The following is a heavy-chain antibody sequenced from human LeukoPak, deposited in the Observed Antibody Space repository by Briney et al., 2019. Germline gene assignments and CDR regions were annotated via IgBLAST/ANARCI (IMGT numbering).Heavy chain of an antibody. CDR2: IHYSGST. CDR3: ARAFGGVVAPYDY. V-gene: IGHV4-59*12. CDR1: GGSISSYY. J-gene: IGHJ4*02. Sequence: PSETLSLTCTVSGGSISSYYWSWMRQSPGKELEWIGYIHYSGSTNYNPSLKSRVTISVDTSKNQFSLKLSSVTAADTAVYYCARAFGGVVAPYDYWGQGTLVTVSS. D-gene: IGHD3-16*02.